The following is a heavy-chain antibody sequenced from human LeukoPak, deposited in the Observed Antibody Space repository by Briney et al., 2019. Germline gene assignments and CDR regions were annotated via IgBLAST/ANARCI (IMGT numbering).Heavy chain of an antibody. J-gene: IGHJ4*02. CDR2: IRSKAYGGTT. V-gene: IGHV3-49*04. Sequence: GGSLRLSCTASGFTFGDNAMSWVRQAPGKGLEWVGFIRSKAYGGTTEYAASVKGRFTISRDDSKSIAYLQMNSLKTEDTAVYYCTRSPIYGDYVNWGQGTLVTVSS. CDR3: TRSPIYGDYVN. CDR1: GFTFGDNA. D-gene: IGHD4-17*01.